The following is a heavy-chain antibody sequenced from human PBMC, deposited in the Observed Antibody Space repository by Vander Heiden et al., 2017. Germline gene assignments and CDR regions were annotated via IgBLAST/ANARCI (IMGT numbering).Heavy chain of an antibody. CDR2: INHSRST. CDR1: GGSFSGYY. J-gene: IGHJ4*02. Sequence: QVQLQQWGAGLLTPSETLSLTCAVYGGSFSGYYWSWIRQPPGTGLEWIGEINHSRSTNYNPSLKSRVTISVDTSKNQFSLKLTSVTAADTAVYYGARVRKGKWLQIYYFDYWGQGTLVTVSS. D-gene: IGHD5-12*01. V-gene: IGHV4-34*01. CDR3: ARVRKGKWLQIYYFDY.